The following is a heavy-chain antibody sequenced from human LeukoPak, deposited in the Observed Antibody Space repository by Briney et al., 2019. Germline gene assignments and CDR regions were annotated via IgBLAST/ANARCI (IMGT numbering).Heavy chain of an antibody. CDR3: ARETVRGNSFDY. CDR1: GGSISSGDYY. D-gene: IGHD3-10*01. V-gene: IGHV4-30-4*01. Sequence: SETLSLTCTVSGGSISSGDYYWSWIRQPPGKGLEWIGYIYYGGSTYYNPSLKSRVTISVDTSKNQFSLKLSSVTAADTAVYYCARETVRGNSFDYWGQGTLVTVSS. J-gene: IGHJ4*02. CDR2: IYYGGST.